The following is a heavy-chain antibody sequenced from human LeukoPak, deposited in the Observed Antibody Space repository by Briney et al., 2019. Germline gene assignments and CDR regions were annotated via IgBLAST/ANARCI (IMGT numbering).Heavy chain of an antibody. V-gene: IGHV4-30-2*01. Sequence: SETLSLTCAVSGGSISSGGYSWSWIRQPPGKGLEWSGYIYHSGSTYYNPSLKSRVTISIDRSKNQFSLKLSSVTAADTAVYYCVGLVGRYSSGLYYYYFDYWGQGTLVTVSS. CDR3: VGLVGRYSSGLYYYYFDY. J-gene: IGHJ4*02. CDR1: GGSISSGGYS. D-gene: IGHD3-22*01. CDR2: IYHSGST.